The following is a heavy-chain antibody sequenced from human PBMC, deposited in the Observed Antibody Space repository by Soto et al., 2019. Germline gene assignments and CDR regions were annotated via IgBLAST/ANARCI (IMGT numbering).Heavy chain of an antibody. Sequence: QVQLVESGGGLVKPGGSLRLSCAASGFTFSDYYMSWLRQAPGKGLEWVSYISSSGSTIYYADSVKGRFTISRDNAKTSLYLQMNSLRAEDTAVHYCARLPIVVVVAATSFDYWGQGTLVTVSS. V-gene: IGHV3-11*01. CDR3: ARLPIVVVVAATSFDY. CDR2: ISSSGSTI. CDR1: GFTFSDYY. J-gene: IGHJ4*02. D-gene: IGHD2-15*01.